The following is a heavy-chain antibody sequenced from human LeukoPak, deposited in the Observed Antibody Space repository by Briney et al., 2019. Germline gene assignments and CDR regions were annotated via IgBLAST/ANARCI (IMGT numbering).Heavy chain of an antibody. Sequence: GESLKISCKGSGYSFTSYWIGWVRQMPGKGLEWMGIIYPGDSDTRYSPSFQGQVTISAAASINTAYLRWSSLEASDTALYFCAFGGSNRDQFEYLGQGTPVTVSS. CDR2: IYPGDSDT. V-gene: IGHV5-51*01. CDR1: GYSFTSYW. J-gene: IGHJ4*02. CDR3: AFGGSNRDQFEY. D-gene: IGHD1-14*01.